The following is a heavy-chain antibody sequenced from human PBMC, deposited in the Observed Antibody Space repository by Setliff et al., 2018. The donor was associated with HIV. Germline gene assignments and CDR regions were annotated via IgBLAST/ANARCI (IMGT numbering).Heavy chain of an antibody. Sequence: TLSLTCSVSGDSLGSHYWSWVRQPPGKGLEWIGSVDYSGTPNYSPSLKSRVTMSLDTSKNQFSLKMTSVTAADTALYYCSNWNTTIDEDAWGQGTLVTVSS. V-gene: IGHV4-59*04. J-gene: IGHJ5*02. CDR3: SNWNTTIDEDA. D-gene: IGHD1-1*01. CDR1: GDSLGSHY. CDR2: VDYSGTP.